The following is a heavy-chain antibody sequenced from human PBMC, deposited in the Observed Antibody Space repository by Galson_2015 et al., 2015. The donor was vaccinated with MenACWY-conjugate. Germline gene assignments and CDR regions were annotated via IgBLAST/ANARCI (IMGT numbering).Heavy chain of an antibody. CDR3: ARVPAEEVRGVTRAY. Sequence: ETLSLTCAVYGGSFSGYYWSWIRQPPGKGLEWIGEINHSGSTNYNPSLKSRVTISVDTSKNQFSLKLSSVTAADTAVYYCARVPAEEVRGVTRAYWGQGTLVTVSS. CDR1: GGSFSGYY. V-gene: IGHV4-34*01. J-gene: IGHJ4*02. CDR2: INHSGST. D-gene: IGHD3-10*01.